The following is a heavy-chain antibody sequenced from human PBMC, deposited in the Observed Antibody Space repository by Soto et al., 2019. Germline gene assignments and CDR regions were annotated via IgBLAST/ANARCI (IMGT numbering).Heavy chain of an antibody. Sequence: QVQLQESGPGLVKPSQTLSLTCTASGGSISSGGDYWSWIRQHPGKGLEWIGYIYHSGSTYYSAPLRGRITISLDTSKNQLSLQLSSVTAADTAVYYCARHYDFDTGKSYAFDLWGQGTMVTVSS. J-gene: IGHJ3*01. D-gene: IGHD3-3*01. CDR1: GGSISSGGDY. CDR3: ARHYDFDTGKSYAFDL. CDR2: IYHSGST. V-gene: IGHV4-31*03.